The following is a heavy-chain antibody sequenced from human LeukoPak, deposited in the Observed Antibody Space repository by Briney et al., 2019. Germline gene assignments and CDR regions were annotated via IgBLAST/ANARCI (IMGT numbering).Heavy chain of an antibody. D-gene: IGHD2-2*02. CDR3: ATPPVPAAIRLYYYYYMDV. Sequence: SVKVSCKASGGTFSSYAISWVRQAPGQGLEWMGRIIPILGIANYAQKFQGRVTITADKSTSTAYMELSSLRSEDTAVYYCATPPVPAAIRLYYYYYMDVWGKGTTVTVSS. CDR1: GGTFSSYA. J-gene: IGHJ6*03. CDR2: IIPILGIA. V-gene: IGHV1-69*04.